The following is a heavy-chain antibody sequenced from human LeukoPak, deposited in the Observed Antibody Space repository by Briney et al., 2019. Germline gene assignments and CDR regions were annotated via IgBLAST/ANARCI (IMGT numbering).Heavy chain of an antibody. J-gene: IGHJ3*02. CDR2: IYYSGST. D-gene: IGHD1-26*01. Sequence: SETLSLTCTVSGGSISSSSYYWGWIRQPPGKGLGWIGSIYYSGSTYYNPSLKSRVTISVDTSKNQFSLKLSSVTAADTAVYYCASFGAHDAFDIWGEGKMVTVSS. CDR1: GGSISSSSYY. CDR3: ASFGAHDAFDI. V-gene: IGHV4-39*07.